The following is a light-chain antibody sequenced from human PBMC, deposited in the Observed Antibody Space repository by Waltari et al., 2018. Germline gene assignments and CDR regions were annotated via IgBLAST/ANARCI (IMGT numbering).Light chain of an antibody. V-gene: IGKV1-5*03. CDR1: QSISSG. J-gene: IGKJ1*01. CDR2: QAS. CDR3: QQYNSYSRA. Sequence: DIQMTPSPSTLSASVGDRVTIPCRASQSISSGLAWYQQKPGKAPKLLIYQASSLERGVPSRFSGSGSGTEFPLTISSLEPDDFATYYCQQYNSYSRAFGQGTKVEIK.